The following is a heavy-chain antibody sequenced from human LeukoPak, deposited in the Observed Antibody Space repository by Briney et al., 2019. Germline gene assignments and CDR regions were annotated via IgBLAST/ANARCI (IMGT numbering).Heavy chain of an antibody. Sequence: SETLSLTCSVSGGSIGRSSYYWGLTRQPPGKGLEWIGSIYYSGGTYYNPSLKSRVTISVDTSRNQFSLKLGSVTAADTAVYYCARHGSIATGAFTYWGQGTLVTVSS. J-gene: IGHJ4*02. CDR2: IYYSGGT. CDR3: ARHGSIATGAFTY. D-gene: IGHD6-13*01. V-gene: IGHV4-39*01. CDR1: GGSIGRSSYY.